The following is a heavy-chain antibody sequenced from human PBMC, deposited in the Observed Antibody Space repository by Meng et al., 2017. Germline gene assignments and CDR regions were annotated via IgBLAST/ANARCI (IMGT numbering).Heavy chain of an antibody. V-gene: IGHV3-30*04. CDR2: ISYDGSNK. J-gene: IGHJ4*02. D-gene: IGHD5-24*01. CDR3: AREGDGVISY. CDR1: GFTFSSYA. Sequence: GGSLSLSCAASGFTFSSYAMHWVRPATGEGLEWVAVISYDGSNKYYADSVKGRFTISRDNSKNTLYLQMNSLRAEDTAVYYCAREGDGVISYWGQGTLVTVSS.